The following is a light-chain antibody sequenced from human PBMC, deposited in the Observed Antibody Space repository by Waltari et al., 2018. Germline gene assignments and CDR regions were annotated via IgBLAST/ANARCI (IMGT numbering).Light chain of an antibody. V-gene: IGLV1-47*01. CDR2: RNN. Sequence: QSVLTQPPSASGTPGQRVTISCSGSSPNIGSNYVYWYQQLPGTAPKLLIYRNNQRPSGVPDRFSGSKSGTSASLAISGLRSEDEADYFCAAWDDSLSGLGVFGGGTKLTVL. CDR3: AAWDDSLSGLGV. CDR1: SPNIGSNY. J-gene: IGLJ2*01.